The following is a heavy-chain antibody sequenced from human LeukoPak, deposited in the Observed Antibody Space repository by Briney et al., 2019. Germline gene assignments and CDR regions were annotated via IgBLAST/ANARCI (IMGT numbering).Heavy chain of an antibody. CDR1: GFTFSSYR. J-gene: IGHJ4*02. CDR2: IGGGSSYI. Sequence: GGSLRLSRAASGFTFSSYRMNWVRQAPGKGLEWVSSIGGGSSYIYYADSVKGRFTISRDNAKNSLYLQMNSLRAEDTAVYYCARDSENDYWGQGTLVTVCS. V-gene: IGHV3-21*01. CDR3: ARDSENDY.